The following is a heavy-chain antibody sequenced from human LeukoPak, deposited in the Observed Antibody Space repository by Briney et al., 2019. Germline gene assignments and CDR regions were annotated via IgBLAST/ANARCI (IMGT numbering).Heavy chain of an antibody. D-gene: IGHD2-2*01. Sequence: SETLSLTCRVSGASISSFYWSWIRQSPGKGLEWLGYISNSGRTIYNPSLRSRVAISGDTSKNQLSLNLASVTAADSAVYYCARPGSSTSQNWFDPWGQGTLVTVSS. CDR3: ARPGSSTSQNWFDP. CDR2: ISNSGRT. CDR1: GASISSFY. J-gene: IGHJ5*02. V-gene: IGHV4-59*01.